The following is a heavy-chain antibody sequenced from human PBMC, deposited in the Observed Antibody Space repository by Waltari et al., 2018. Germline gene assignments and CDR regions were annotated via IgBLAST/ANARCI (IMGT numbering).Heavy chain of an antibody. V-gene: IGHV3-33*01. Sequence: QVQLVESGGGVVQPGRSLRLSCAASGFTFSSYGMHWVRPAPGKGLEWVAVIWYDGSNKYYADSVKGRFTISRDNSKNTLYLQMNSLRAEDTAVYYCAREGRGGFDSWGQGTLVTVSS. J-gene: IGHJ5*01. D-gene: IGHD3-10*01. CDR3: AREGRGGFDS. CDR1: GFTFSSYG. CDR2: IWYDGSNK.